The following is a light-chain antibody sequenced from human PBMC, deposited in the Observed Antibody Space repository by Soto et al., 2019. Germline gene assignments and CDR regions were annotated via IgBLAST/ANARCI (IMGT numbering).Light chain of an antibody. CDR2: ASS. CDR1: QTISTY. CDR3: QQSYGMPWT. V-gene: IGKV1-39*01. J-gene: IGKJ1*01. Sequence: IQMTQSPSSLSASVGDRVTITCRASQTISTYLNWYQQKPGKAPKLLIYASSSLQSGVPSRFSGSGSGTDFTLTITSLQPEDFATYFCQQSYGMPWTFGQGTKVEV.